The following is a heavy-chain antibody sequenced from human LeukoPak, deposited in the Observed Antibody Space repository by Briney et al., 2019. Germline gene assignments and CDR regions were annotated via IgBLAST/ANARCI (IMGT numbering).Heavy chain of an antibody. CDR1: GGSISTSSYY. CDR2: LYHGRGT. J-gene: IGHJ4*02. D-gene: IGHD4-17*01. CDR3: VRGPTTVQGGGFDY. Sequence: SETLSLTCTVTGGSISTSSYYRGWIRQPPGKGLEWIGSLYHGRGTFYIPSLKSRVTISEDTSKNQFSLSLSTVTAADTALYYCVRGPTTVQGGGFDYWGQGTLVTVSP. V-gene: IGHV4-39*07.